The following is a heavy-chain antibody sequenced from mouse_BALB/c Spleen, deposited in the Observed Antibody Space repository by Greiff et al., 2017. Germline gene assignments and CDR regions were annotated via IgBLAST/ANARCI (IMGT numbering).Heavy chain of an antibody. CDR1: GFNFTDYY. CDR2: IDPENGNT. V-gene: IGHV14-1*02. D-gene: IGHD1-1*02. CDR3: VVHGGYFDY. Sequence: VQLQQSGAELVRPGALVKLSCKASGFNFTDYYMHWVKQRPEQGLEWIGWIDPENGNTIYDPKFQGKASITADTSSNTAYLQLSSLTSEDTAVYYCVVHGGYFDYWGQGTTLTVSS. J-gene: IGHJ2*01.